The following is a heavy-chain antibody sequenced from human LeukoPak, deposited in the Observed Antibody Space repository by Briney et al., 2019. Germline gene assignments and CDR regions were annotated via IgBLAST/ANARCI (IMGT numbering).Heavy chain of an antibody. Sequence: ASVEVSCKASGYTFTSDGISSVRQAPEQGLEWMGWISAYNGNTNYAQKLQGRVTMTTDTSTSTAYMELRSLRSDDTAVYYCARRQFSGWLRHDAFDIWGQGTMVTVSS. D-gene: IGHD6-19*01. CDR1: GYTFTSDG. J-gene: IGHJ3*02. CDR2: ISAYNGNT. V-gene: IGHV1-18*01. CDR3: ARRQFSGWLRHDAFDI.